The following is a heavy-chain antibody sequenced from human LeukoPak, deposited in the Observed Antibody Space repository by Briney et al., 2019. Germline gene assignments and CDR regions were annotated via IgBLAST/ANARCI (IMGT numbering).Heavy chain of an antibody. Sequence: SETLSLTCTVSGGSISSYYWSWIRQPPGKGLEWIGYIYYSGSTNYNPSLKSRVTISVDTSKNQFSLKLCSVTAADTAVYCCARGGRFPCDYWGQGTLVTVSS. CDR3: ARGGRFPCDY. V-gene: IGHV4-59*01. CDR1: GGSISSYY. CDR2: IYYSGST. J-gene: IGHJ4*02. D-gene: IGHD2-21*01.